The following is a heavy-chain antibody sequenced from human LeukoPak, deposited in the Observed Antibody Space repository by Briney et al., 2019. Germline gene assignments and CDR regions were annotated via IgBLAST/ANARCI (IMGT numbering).Heavy chain of an antibody. CDR1: GGSFSGYY. J-gene: IGHJ6*02. D-gene: IGHD3-10*01. V-gene: IGHV4-34*01. Sequence: PSETLSLTCAVYGGSFSGYYWSWIRQPPGKGLEWIGEINHSGSTNYNPSLKSRVTISVDTFKNQFSLKLSSVTAADTAVYYCARIPSGLLWFGELLDSYYYYGMDVWGQGTTVTVSS. CDR3: ARIPSGLLWFGELLDSYYYYGMDV. CDR2: INHSGST.